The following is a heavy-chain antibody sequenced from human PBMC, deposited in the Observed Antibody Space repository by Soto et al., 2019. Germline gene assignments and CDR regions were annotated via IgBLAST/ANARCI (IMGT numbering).Heavy chain of an antibody. Sequence: PGESLKISCKGSGYTFTNIWIGWVRQMPGKGLEWMGIIFPSDSDTRYSPSFQGQVTISADKSINTAYLQWSSLKASDTAVYYCALHSLIVSPLYVIDVWGQGTTVTGSS. D-gene: IGHD2-15*01. CDR2: IFPSDSDT. CDR1: GYTFTNIW. V-gene: IGHV5-51*01. CDR3: ALHSLIVSPLYVIDV. J-gene: IGHJ6*02.